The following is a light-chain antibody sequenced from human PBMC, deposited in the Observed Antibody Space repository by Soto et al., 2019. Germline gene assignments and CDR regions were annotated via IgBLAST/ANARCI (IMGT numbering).Light chain of an antibody. CDR2: GAS. J-gene: IGKJ3*01. CDR3: QLYGSF. Sequence: EIVLTQSPGNLSLSPGERAALSCRASQSMNSKYLAWYQQKPGQAPRLLIHGASSRATGIPDRFSGSGYGTDFTLTISRLEPEDFAVYYCQLYGSFFGPGTKVDVK. V-gene: IGKV3-20*01. CDR1: QSMNSKY.